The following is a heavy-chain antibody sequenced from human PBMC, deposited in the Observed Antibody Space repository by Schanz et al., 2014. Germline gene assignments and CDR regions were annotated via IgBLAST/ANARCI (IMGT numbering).Heavy chain of an antibody. Sequence: EVQLLESGGGLVQPGGSLRLSCAASGFTFSTSAMSWVRQVPGKGLEWVSAILGLASTTYYAYSVKGRFTISRDNAKNTLYLQMNSLRAEDTAVYYCARPALWFGDNCFDPWGQGTLVTVSS. CDR2: ILGLASTT. D-gene: IGHD3-10*01. CDR1: GFTFSTSA. V-gene: IGHV3-23*01. CDR3: ARPALWFGDNCFDP. J-gene: IGHJ5*02.